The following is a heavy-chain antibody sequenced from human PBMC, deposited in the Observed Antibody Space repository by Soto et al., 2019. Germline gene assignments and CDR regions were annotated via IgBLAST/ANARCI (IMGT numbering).Heavy chain of an antibody. V-gene: IGHV4-59*08. J-gene: IGHJ5*02. CDR3: ARLRITGTNWFDP. Sequence: PSETLSLTCTVSGGSISSYYWSWIRQPPGKGLEWIGYIYYSGSTNYNPSLKSRVTISVDTSKNQFSLKLSSVTAADTAVYYCARLRITGTNWFDPWGQGTLVTVSS. CDR2: IYYSGST. CDR1: GGSISSYY. D-gene: IGHD1-20*01.